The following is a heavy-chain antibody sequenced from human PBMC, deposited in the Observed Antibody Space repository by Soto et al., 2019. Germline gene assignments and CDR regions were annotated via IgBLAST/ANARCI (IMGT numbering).Heavy chain of an antibody. V-gene: IGHV1-8*01. Sequence: ASVKVSCKASGYTFTSYDINWVRQATGQGLEWMGWMNPNSGNTGYAQKFQGRVTMTRNTSISTAYMELSSLRSEDTAVYYCAKILTGYYWLGDYYYMDVWGKGTTVTVSS. CDR2: MNPNSGNT. J-gene: IGHJ6*03. D-gene: IGHD3-9*01. CDR1: GYTFTSYD. CDR3: AKILTGYYWLGDYYYMDV.